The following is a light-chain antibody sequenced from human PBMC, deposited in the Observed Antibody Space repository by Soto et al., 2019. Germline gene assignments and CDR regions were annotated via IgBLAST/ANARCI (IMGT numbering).Light chain of an antibody. CDR2: DAS. J-gene: IGKJ3*01. CDR1: QSVSSS. Sequence: EIVLTQSPDTLSLSPGERATLSCRASQSVSSSLAWYQQKPGQAPRLLIYDASNRATGIPARFSGSGSGPDFTLTISSLEPEDFAVDYCQQHSNWPPEVTFGPGTKVDIK. CDR3: QQHSNWPPEVT. V-gene: IGKV3-11*01.